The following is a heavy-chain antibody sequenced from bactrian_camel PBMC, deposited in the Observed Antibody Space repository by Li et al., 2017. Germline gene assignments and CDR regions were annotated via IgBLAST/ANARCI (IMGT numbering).Heavy chain of an antibody. CDR2: INSGGGTT. Sequence: VQLVESGGGLVQPGGSLGLSCAASGHLFASYYRSWIRQVPGKGLEWVSAINSGGGTTYYADSVKGRFTISRDNAKNTVYLQMSSLKTEDTAVYYCATRSRVGWAEFYNYWGQGTQVTVS. D-gene: IGHD5*01. CDR1: GHLFASYY. V-gene: IGHV3S40*01. CDR3: ATRSRVGWAEFYNY. J-gene: IGHJ4*01.